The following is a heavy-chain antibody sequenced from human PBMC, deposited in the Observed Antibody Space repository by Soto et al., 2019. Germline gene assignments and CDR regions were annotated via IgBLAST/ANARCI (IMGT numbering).Heavy chain of an antibody. CDR1: GGTFSSYA. CDR3: ARKARLGMWSYYYYGMDV. CDR2: IIPIFGTA. Sequence: AASVKVSCKASGGTFSSYAISWVRQAPGQGLEWMGGIIPIFGTANYAQKFQGRVTITADESTSTAYMELSSLRSEDTAVYYCARKARLGMWSYYYYGMDVWGQGTTVTVSS. D-gene: IGHD6-6*01. V-gene: IGHV1-69*13. J-gene: IGHJ6*02.